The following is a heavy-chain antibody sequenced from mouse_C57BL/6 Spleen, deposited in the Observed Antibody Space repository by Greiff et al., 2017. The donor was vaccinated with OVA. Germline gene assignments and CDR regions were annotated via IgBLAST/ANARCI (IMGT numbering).Heavy chain of an antibody. D-gene: IGHD2-4*01. CDR2: ISSGSSTL. CDR3: AREGTDDYDGYYAMDY. Sequence: EVKLVESGGGLVKPGGSLKLSCAASGFTFSDYGMPWVRQAPEKGLEWVASISSGSSTLYFADPVKGRFTISRDNAKNTLVLQMTSLRSEDTDMYDCAREGTDDYDGYYAMDYWGQGTSVTVSA. V-gene: IGHV5-17*01. J-gene: IGHJ4*01. CDR1: GFTFSDYG.